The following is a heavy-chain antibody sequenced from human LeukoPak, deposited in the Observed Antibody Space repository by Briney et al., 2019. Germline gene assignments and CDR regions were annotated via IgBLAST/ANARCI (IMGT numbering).Heavy chain of an antibody. V-gene: IGHV4-59*01. CDR3: ARAYSYGRDY. Sequence: SETLSLTCTVSGGSISSYYWSWIRQPPGKGLEWIGYIYYSGSTNYNPSLKSRVTISVDTSKNQFSRKVSSVTAADTAVYYCARAYSYGRDYWGQGTLVTVSS. D-gene: IGHD5-18*01. CDR2: IYYSGST. CDR1: GGSISSYY. J-gene: IGHJ4*02.